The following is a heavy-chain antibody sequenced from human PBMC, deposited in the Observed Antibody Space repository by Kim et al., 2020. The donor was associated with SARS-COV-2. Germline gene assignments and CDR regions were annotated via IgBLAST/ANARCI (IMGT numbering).Heavy chain of an antibody. CDR1: GGTFSSYA. Sequence: SVKVSCKASGGTFSSYAISWVRQAPGQGLEWMGGIIPIFGTANYAQKFQGRVTITADESTSTAYMELSSLRSEDTAVYYCARGPSRKSIGAMWVATFDYWGQGTLVTVSS. CDR2: IIPIFGTA. D-gene: IGHD5-12*01. V-gene: IGHV1-69*13. J-gene: IGHJ4*02. CDR3: ARGPSRKSIGAMWVATFDY.